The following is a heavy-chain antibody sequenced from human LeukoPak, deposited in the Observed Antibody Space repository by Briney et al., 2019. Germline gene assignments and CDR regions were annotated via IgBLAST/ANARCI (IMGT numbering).Heavy chain of an antibody. V-gene: IGHV3-30*02. J-gene: IGHJ6*02. CDR3: ARGRDRSVGFGQLLTPNKRIGYYYYGMDV. Sequence: PGGPLRLSCAASGFTFSSYGMHWVRQAPGKGLEWVAFIRYDGSNKYYADSVRGGFTISRDNSKKTPYLQMNILRAEETAVYYCARGRDRSVGFGQLLTPNKRIGYYYYGMDVWGQGTTVTVSS. D-gene: IGHD3-10*01. CDR2: IRYDGSNK. CDR1: GFTFSSYG.